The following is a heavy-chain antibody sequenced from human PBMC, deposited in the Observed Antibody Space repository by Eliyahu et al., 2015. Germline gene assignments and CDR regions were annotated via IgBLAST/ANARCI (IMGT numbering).Heavy chain of an antibody. D-gene: IGHD2-15*01. V-gene: IGHV3-33*01. Sequence: QVQLVESGGGVVQPGRSLRLSCAASGFTFSSYGXXWVRQAPGKGLXWVAVIWYDGSNKYYADSVKGRFTISRDNSKNTLYLQMNSLRAEDTAVYYCARDHGSRYCSGGSCYPVPPYYGMDVWGQGTTVTVSS. CDR2: IWYDGSNK. CDR3: ARDHGSRYCSGGSCYPVPPYYGMDV. J-gene: IGHJ6*02. CDR1: GFTFSSYG.